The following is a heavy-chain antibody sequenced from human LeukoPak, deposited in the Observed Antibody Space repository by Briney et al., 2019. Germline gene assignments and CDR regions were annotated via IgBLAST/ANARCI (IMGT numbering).Heavy chain of an antibody. J-gene: IGHJ4*02. CDR3: ARVEYYGSGGYYPIDY. Sequence: GASVKVSCKASGYTFTSYGISWVRQAPGQGLEWMGWISAYNGNTNYAQKLQGRVTMTTDTSTSTAYMELRSLRSDDTAVYYCARVEYYGSGGYYPIDYWGQGTLVTVSS. D-gene: IGHD3-10*01. CDR1: GYTFTSYG. CDR2: ISAYNGNT. V-gene: IGHV1-18*01.